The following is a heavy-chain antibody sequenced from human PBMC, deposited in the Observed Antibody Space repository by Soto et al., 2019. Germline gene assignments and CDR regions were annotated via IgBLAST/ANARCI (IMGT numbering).Heavy chain of an antibody. CDR2: INHSGST. CDR3: ARGRWLTPGYWFDP. J-gene: IGHJ5*02. V-gene: IGHV4-34*01. Sequence: SETLSLTCAVYGGSFSGYYWSWIRQPPGKGLEWIGEINHSGSTNYNASLKSRVTISLDTSKNQFSLNLSSVTAADTAVYYCARGRWLTPGYWFDPWGQGTLVTVS. CDR1: GGSFSGYY. D-gene: IGHD6-19*01.